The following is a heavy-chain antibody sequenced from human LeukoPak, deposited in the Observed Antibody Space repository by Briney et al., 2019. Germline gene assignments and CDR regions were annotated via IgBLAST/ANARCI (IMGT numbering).Heavy chain of an antibody. Sequence: GRSLRLSCAASGFTFSRYWMHSVRQAPGKGLVSVSRVNPHGNSTSYADSVKGRFTISRDNAKNTLYLQMHSLGVEDTAVYYCYSPAVDYWGQGTLVTVSS. J-gene: IGHJ4*02. CDR1: GFTFSRYW. CDR2: VNPHGNST. D-gene: IGHD2-21*01. V-gene: IGHV3-74*01. CDR3: YSPAVDY.